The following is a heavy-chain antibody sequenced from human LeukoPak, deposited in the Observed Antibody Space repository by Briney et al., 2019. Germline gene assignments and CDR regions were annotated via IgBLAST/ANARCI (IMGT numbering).Heavy chain of an antibody. CDR2: INCRGST. CDR3: ASGSHNWFDP. J-gene: IGHJ5*02. V-gene: IGHV4-61*01. Sequence: SETLSLTCTVSGGSVSSGSYYWNWIRQPPGKGLEWIAYINCRGSTNYNPSLKSRVTISADTSKNQFSLKLTSVTAADTAVYYCASGSHNWFDPWGQGTLVTVSS. CDR1: GGSVSSGSYY.